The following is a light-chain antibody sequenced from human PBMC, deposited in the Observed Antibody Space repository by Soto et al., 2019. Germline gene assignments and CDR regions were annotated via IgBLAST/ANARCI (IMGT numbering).Light chain of an antibody. J-gene: IGLJ2*01. Sequence: QSALTQPASVSGSPGQSITISCTGTSSDVGGYNYVSWYQQHPGKAPNLMIYEVSNRPSRVSNRFSGSKSGNTASLTISGLQAEDEADYYCSSYTASSTLVVFGGGTKLTVL. CDR1: SSDVGGYNY. CDR3: SSYTASSTLVV. CDR2: EVS. V-gene: IGLV2-14*01.